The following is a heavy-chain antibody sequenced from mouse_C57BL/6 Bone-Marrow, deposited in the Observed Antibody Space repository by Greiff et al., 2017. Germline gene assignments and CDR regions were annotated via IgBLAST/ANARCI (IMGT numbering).Heavy chain of an antibody. D-gene: IGHD1-1*01. V-gene: IGHV1-69*01. CDR2: LDPSDSYT. CDR3: ASGGYYYYGNAMDY. CDR1: GYTFTSYW. J-gene: IGHJ4*01. Sequence: QVQLQQPGAELVMPGASVKLSCKASGYTFTSYWMHWVKQRPGQGLEWIGELDPSDSYTNYNQKFKGKSTLTVDKSSSTAYMQLSSLTSEDSAVYYGASGGYYYYGNAMDYWGQGTSVTVSS.